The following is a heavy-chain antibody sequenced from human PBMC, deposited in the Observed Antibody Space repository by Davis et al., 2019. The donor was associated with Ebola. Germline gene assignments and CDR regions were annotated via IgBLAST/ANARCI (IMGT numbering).Heavy chain of an antibody. CDR1: GFTFSSYW. V-gene: IGHV3-7*01. D-gene: IGHD3-3*01. CDR2: IKQDGSEK. CDR3: ARDREYYDFWSGYLTEYFDY. Sequence: GESLKISCAASGFTFSSYWMSWVRQAPGKGLEWVANIKQDGSEKYYVDSVKGRFTISRDNAKNSLYLQMNSLRAEDTAVYYCARDREYYDFWSGYLTEYFDYWGQGTLVTVSS. J-gene: IGHJ4*02.